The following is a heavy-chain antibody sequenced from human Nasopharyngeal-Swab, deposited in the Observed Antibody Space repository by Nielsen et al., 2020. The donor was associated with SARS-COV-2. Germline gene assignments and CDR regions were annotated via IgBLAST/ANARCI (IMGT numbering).Heavy chain of an antibody. V-gene: IGHV3-23*03. CDR3: AKDGTLLGYYYYGMDV. J-gene: IGHJ6*02. Sequence: GESLKTPCAASGFTFSSHAMSWVRQAPGKGLGWVSVIYSGGSSPYYADSVTGRFPISRDNSKNTLYLQMNSLRAEDTAVYYCAKDGTLLGYYYYGMDVWGQGTTVTVSS. CDR2: IYSGGSSP. CDR1: GFTFSSHA. D-gene: IGHD2-8*02.